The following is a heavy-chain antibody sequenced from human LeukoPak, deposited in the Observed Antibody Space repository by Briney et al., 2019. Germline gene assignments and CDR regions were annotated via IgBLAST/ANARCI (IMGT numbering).Heavy chain of an antibody. CDR1: GFTFSSYW. V-gene: IGHV3-7*01. J-gene: IGHJ4*02. CDR2: IKQDGSEK. D-gene: IGHD3-22*01. Sequence: AGGSLRLSCAASGFTFSSYWMSWVRQAPGKGLEWVANIKQDGSEKYYVDSVKGRFTISRDNAKNSLYLQMNSLRAEDTAVYYCARESTYYYDSSGYYYLDDWGQGTLVTVSS. CDR3: ARESTYYYDSSGYYYLDD.